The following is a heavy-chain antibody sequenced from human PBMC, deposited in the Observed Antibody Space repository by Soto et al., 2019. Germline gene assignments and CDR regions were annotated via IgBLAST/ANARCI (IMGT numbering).Heavy chain of an antibody. Sequence: SETLSLTCTVSSDSFRSGDYFLSWIRQTPEKGLEWIGYIYYSGSTYYNPSLKSRVTISVDTSKNQFSLTLSSVTAADTAVYYCARVPDFWSGSQIYYYYMDVWGKGTTVTVSS. V-gene: IGHV4-30-4*01. D-gene: IGHD3-3*01. CDR3: ARVPDFWSGSQIYYYYMDV. CDR1: SDSFRSGDYF. J-gene: IGHJ6*03. CDR2: IYYSGST.